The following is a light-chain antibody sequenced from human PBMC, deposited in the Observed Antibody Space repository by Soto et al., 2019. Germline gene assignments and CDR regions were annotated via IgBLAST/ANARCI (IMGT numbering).Light chain of an antibody. CDR2: GAS. Sequence: EIVLTQSPDTLSLSPGERATLSCRAGQSVSSTFLAWYQQKPGQAPRLLIYGASTRATDIPDRFSGSGSGTDFTLTISRLEPEDFATYYCQQSYTTPWTFGLGTKVEIK. J-gene: IGKJ1*01. CDR1: QSVSSTF. CDR3: QQSYTTPWT. V-gene: IGKV3-20*01.